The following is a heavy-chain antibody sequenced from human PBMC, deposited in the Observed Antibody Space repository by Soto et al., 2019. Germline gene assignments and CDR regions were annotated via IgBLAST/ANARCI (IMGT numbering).Heavy chain of an antibody. CDR2: SRNKANSYST. CDR3: ARSYDSALRYYFDY. V-gene: IGHV3-72*01. CDR1: GFTFSDHY. Sequence: PGGSLRLSCAASGFTFSDHYLDWVRQAPGKGLEWVARSRNKANSYSTEYAASVKERFTVSRDFSNNLLSLQMDSLKTEDTAVYYCARSYDSALRYYFDYWGQGTLVTVSS. D-gene: IGHD2-15*01. J-gene: IGHJ4*02.